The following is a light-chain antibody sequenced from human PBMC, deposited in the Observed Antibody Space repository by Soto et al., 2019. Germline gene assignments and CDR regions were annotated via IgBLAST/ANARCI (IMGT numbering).Light chain of an antibody. CDR1: SGSVSTSYY. V-gene: IGLV8-61*01. CDR2: NTS. CDR3: MLYMGGGISV. J-gene: IGLJ3*02. Sequence: QTVVTQDPSFSVSPGGTVTLTCGLSSGSVSTSYYPSWYQQTPGQAPRTLIYNTSTRSSGVPDRFSGSILGNKAALTITGAQADDESDYYCMLYMGGGISVFGGGTKLTVL.